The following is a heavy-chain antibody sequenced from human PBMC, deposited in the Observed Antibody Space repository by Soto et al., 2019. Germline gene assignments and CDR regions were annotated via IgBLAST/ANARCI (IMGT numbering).Heavy chain of an antibody. CDR1: GFTFSFYA. V-gene: IGHV3-23*01. J-gene: IGHJ4*02. CDR2: ISGTGPS. CDR3: VRDVGHTNSFDY. Sequence: PGGSLRLSCAASGFTFSFYAMGWVRQAPGKGLEWVSSISGTGPSYYADSVKGRFAISRDNSKSTLNLQMNSLRAEDTAVYYCVRDVGHTNSFDYWGQGTLVTVSS.